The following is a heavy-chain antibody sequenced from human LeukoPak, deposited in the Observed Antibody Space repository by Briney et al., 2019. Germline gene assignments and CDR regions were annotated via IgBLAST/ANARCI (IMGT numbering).Heavy chain of an antibody. CDR2: IKSKTDGGTT. J-gene: IGHJ4*02. D-gene: IGHD3-10*01. CDR3: ITGITMVRGVIHLIDY. CDR1: GFTFSNAW. V-gene: IGHV3-15*01. Sequence: PGGSLRLSCAASGFTFSNAWMSWVRQAPGKGLEWVGRIKSKTDGGTTDYAAPVKGRFTISRDDSKNTLYLQMNSLKTEDTAVYYCITGITMVRGVIHLIDYWGQGTLVTVSS.